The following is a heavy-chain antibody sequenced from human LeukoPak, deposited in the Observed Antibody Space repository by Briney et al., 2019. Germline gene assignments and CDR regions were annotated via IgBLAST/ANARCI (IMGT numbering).Heavy chain of an antibody. CDR3: ARVPLDIILLYYMDV. J-gene: IGHJ6*03. D-gene: IGHD2-21*01. CDR2: ISSTSEYV. Sequence: PGGSLRLSCAASGFTFSNYCMNWVRQAPGEGLEWVASISSTSEYVLHSDSLQGRFSISRDNARDSLFLEMNSPRAEDTAIYYCARVPLDIILLYYMDVWGKGTTVTVSS. V-gene: IGHV3-21*01. CDR1: GFTFSNYC.